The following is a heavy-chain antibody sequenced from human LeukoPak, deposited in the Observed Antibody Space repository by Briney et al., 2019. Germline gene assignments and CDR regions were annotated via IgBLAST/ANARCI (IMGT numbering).Heavy chain of an antibody. CDR1: GYTFTSYG. V-gene: IGHV1-69*13. CDR2: IIPIFGTA. J-gene: IGHJ3*02. Sequence: GASVKVSCKASGYTFTSYGISWVRQAPGQGLEWMGGIIPIFGTANYAQKFQGRVTITADESTSTAYMELSSLRSEDTAVYYCARGPCTGGVCYNAFDIWGQGTMVTVSS. CDR3: ARGPCTGGVCYNAFDI. D-gene: IGHD2-8*02.